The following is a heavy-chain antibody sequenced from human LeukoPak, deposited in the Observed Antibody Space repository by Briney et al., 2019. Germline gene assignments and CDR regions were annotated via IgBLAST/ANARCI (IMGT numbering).Heavy chain of an antibody. CDR1: GGPISSSSYY. V-gene: IGHV4-39*07. CDR2: IYYSGGT. CDR3: ARDKGTTVTTPGY. J-gene: IGHJ4*02. Sequence: PSETLSLTCTVSGGPISSSSYYWGWIRQPPGKGLEWIGSIYYSGGTYYNPSLKSRVTMSVDTSKNQFSLKLSSVTAADTAVYYCARDKGTTVTTPGYWGKGTLVTVSS. D-gene: IGHD4-17*01.